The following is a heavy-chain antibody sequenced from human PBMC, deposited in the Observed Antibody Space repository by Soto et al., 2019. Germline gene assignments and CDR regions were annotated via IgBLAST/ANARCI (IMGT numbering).Heavy chain of an antibody. J-gene: IGHJ3*02. Sequence: GGSLRLSCAASGFTFSSYGMHWVRQAPGKGLEWVAVIWYDGSNKYYADSVKGRFTISRDNSKNTLYLQMNSLRAEDTAVYYCAREFSRGSGSYMGAPGACDIWGQGQWSPSP. CDR3: AREFSRGSGSYMGAPGACDI. CDR2: IWYDGSNK. V-gene: IGHV3-33*01. CDR1: GFTFSSYG. D-gene: IGHD3-10*01.